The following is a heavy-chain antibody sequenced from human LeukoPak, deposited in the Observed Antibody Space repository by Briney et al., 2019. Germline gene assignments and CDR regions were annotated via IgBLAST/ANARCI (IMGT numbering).Heavy chain of an antibody. CDR2: INPSGTT. CDR1: GGPFSDNF. Sequence: PSETLSLTCAVYGGPFSDNFWTWIRQPPGKGLEWIGQINPSGTTNYNSSLKSRVTISVDTSKNQFSLKLSSVTAVDTAVYYCARGRVTFDSWDQGTLVTVFS. V-gene: IGHV4-34*01. CDR3: ARGRVTFDS. J-gene: IGHJ4*02. D-gene: IGHD2-21*02.